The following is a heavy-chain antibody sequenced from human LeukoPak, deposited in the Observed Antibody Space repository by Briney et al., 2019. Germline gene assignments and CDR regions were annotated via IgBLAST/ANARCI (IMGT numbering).Heavy chain of an antibody. J-gene: IGHJ4*02. CDR2: INGGGGNT. Sequence: PGGSPRLSCAASGFTFNSYVMSWVRQAPGKGLEWVSAINGGGGNTYYAASVKGRFTISRDDSKNTLYLQMNSLRAEDTAVYYCAGGGGSYLAGGYWGQGTLVTVSS. CDR3: AGGGGSYLAGGY. D-gene: IGHD1-26*01. CDR1: GFTFNSYV. V-gene: IGHV3-23*01.